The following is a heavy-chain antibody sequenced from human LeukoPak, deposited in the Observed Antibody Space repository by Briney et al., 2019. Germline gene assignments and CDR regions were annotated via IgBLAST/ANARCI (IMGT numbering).Heavy chain of an antibody. J-gene: IGHJ5*02. CDR3: AREGNAGTNLNSFDP. CDR1: GGSISSYY. CDR2: ISYSGST. Sequence: PSETLSLTCTVSGGSISSYYWSWIRQPPGKGLEWIGYISYSGSTNFNPSLKSRVTISVDTSKNQFSLKLSSVTAADTAVYYCAREGNAGTNLNSFDPWGQGTLVTVSS. V-gene: IGHV4-59*01. D-gene: IGHD1-1*01.